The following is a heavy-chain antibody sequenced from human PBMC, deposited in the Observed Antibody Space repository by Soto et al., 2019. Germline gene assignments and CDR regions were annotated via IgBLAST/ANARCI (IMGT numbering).Heavy chain of an antibody. Sequence: SETLSLTCTVSGGSVTSYYWSWIRQPPGKGLEWIGYLYYSGSTSYNTSLKSRVTMSVDMSKNQFSLTLTSVTAADTAVYYCARGTDYTRIASYHYSLDVWGQGTTVTVSS. CDR2: LYYSGST. V-gene: IGHV4-59*02. D-gene: IGHD4-4*01. CDR1: GGSVTSYY. J-gene: IGHJ6*02. CDR3: ARGTDYTRIASYHYSLDV.